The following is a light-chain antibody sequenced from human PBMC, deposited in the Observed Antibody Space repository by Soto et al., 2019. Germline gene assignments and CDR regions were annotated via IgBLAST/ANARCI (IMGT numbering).Light chain of an antibody. CDR1: QSVSSSY. Sequence: EIVLTQSPGNLSLSPGERATLSCRASQSVSSSYLAWYQQKPGQAPRLLIYGASSRATGIPDRFSGSGSGKDFTLTISRLEPEDFAVYYCQQYGSSPPLTFGGGTKVEIK. CDR2: GAS. V-gene: IGKV3-20*01. CDR3: QQYGSSPPLT. J-gene: IGKJ4*01.